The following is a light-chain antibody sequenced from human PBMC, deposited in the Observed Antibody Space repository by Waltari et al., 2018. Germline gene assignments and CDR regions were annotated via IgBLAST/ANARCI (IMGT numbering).Light chain of an antibody. CDR1: QSVPRNH. CDR3: QQHGTSPYT. J-gene: IGKJ2*01. CDR2: GAS. Sequence: EIVLTQSPGTLSLSPGERATLSCRASQSVPRNHLAWYQHKPGQAPRLLIYGASSRATGIPDRFSGSGSGTDFTLTISRLEPEDFAVFFCQQHGTSPYTFGQGTKLEIK. V-gene: IGKV3-20*01.